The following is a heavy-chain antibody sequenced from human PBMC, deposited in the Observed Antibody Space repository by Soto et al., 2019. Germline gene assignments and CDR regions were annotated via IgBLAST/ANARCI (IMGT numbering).Heavy chain of an antibody. CDR1: DGSLSPNY. D-gene: IGHD3-22*01. V-gene: IGHV4-59*08. J-gene: IGHJ1*01. CDR2: IYFVGTT. Sequence: PSETLSLTCTVSDGSLSPNYWSWIRQPPGKGLEWIGYIYFVGTTTYNPSLQSRVSISLDTSKNEVSLKLTSVTAADTAVYFCARLGAYYQAMDSWGQGTLVTVSS. CDR3: ARLGAYYQAMDS.